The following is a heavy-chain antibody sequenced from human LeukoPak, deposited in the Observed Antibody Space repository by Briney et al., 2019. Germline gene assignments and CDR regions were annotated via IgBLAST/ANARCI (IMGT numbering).Heavy chain of an antibody. CDR1: GYSFTSYW. D-gene: IGHD3-10*01. CDR2: IDPSDSYT. Sequence: GESLRISCKGSGYSFTSYWISWVRQMPGKGLEWMGRIDPSDSYTNYSPSFQGHATISADKSISTAYLQWSSLKASDTAMYYCARSMVRGVIIDNWFDPWGQGTLVTVSS. V-gene: IGHV5-10-1*01. J-gene: IGHJ5*02. CDR3: ARSMVRGVIIDNWFDP.